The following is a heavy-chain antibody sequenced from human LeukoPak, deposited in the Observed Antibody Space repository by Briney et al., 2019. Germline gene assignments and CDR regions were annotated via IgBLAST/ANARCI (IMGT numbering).Heavy chain of an antibody. D-gene: IGHD6-19*01. CDR2: IYRGGNT. CDR3: ARVVSDSSGWYHFDY. J-gene: IGHJ4*02. V-gene: IGHV3-53*01. Sequence: GGSLRLSCAASGFTVSDTHMGWVRQAPGRGLEWVSIIYRGGNTNYADSVKGRFIISRDDSTNTLYLQMNGLRAEDTAVYYCARVVSDSSGWYHFDYWGQGTLVTVSS. CDR1: GFTVSDTH.